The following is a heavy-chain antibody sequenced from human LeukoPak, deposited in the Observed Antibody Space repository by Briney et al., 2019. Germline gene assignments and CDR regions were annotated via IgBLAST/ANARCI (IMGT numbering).Heavy chain of an antibody. CDR3: ARGMYYYGSGSPFDY. CDR2: IHTSGST. D-gene: IGHD3-10*01. J-gene: IGHJ4*02. V-gene: IGHV4-4*07. CDR1: GDSINVYY. Sequence: SETLSLTCTVSGDSINVYYCTWIRQPAGKGLEWIGRIHTSGSTNYSPSLKSRLTMSVDTSKNQFSLKLSSVTAADTAVYYCARGMYYYGSGSPFDYWGQGTLVTVSS.